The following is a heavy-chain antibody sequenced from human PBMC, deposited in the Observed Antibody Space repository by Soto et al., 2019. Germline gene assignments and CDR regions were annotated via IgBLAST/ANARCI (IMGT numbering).Heavy chain of an antibody. J-gene: IGHJ6*02. CDR3: ARLHQYSSSWYYYYYGMDV. Sequence: QAGGSLRLSCAASGFTFSSYSMNWVRQAPGKGLEWVSYISSSSSTIYYADSVKGRFTISRDNAKNSLYLQMNSLRDEDTAVYYCARLHQYSSSWYYYYYGMDVWGQGTTVTVSS. CDR2: ISSSSSTI. D-gene: IGHD6-13*01. V-gene: IGHV3-48*02. CDR1: GFTFSSYS.